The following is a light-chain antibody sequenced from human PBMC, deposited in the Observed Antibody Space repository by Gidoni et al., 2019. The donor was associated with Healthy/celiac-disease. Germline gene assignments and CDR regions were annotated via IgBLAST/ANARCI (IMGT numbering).Light chain of an antibody. J-gene: IGKJ5*01. Sequence: DIQMTQSPSSLSASVGDRVTITCRASQSISSYLNWYQQKPGKAPKLLIYAASSLQSGVPSRFSGSGSRTDFTLTISSLQPEDFATYYCQQGYSTVTFGQGTRLEIK. CDR2: AAS. CDR3: QQGYSTVT. CDR1: QSISSY. V-gene: IGKV1-39*01.